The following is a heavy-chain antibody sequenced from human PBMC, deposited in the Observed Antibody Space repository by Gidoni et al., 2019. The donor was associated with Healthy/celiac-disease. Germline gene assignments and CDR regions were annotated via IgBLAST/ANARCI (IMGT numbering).Heavy chain of an antibody. D-gene: IGHD6-19*01. CDR1: GYTFTSYD. J-gene: IGHJ6*02. Sequence: QVQLVQSGAEVKKPGASVKIFCKASGYTFTSYDINWVRQATGQGLEWMGWMNPNSGNTGYAQKFQGIVTMTRNTSISTAYMELSSLRSEDTAVYYCARGPYSSGWYVPIDYYYYGMDVWGQGTTVTVSS. CDR3: ARGPYSSGWYVPIDYYYYGMDV. V-gene: IGHV1-8*01. CDR2: MNPNSGNT.